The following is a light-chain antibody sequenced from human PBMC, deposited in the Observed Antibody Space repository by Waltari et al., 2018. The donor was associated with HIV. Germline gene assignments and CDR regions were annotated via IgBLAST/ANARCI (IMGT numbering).Light chain of an antibody. Sequence: QSVLTQPPSVSRAPGQRVTISCTGSSSNIGAGYDVHWYQQLPGTAPKLLISGNSNRPSGVPDRFSGSKSGTSASLAITGLRAEDEADYSCQSYDSSLSGFVFGTGTKVTVL. CDR2: GNS. CDR1: SSNIGAGYD. CDR3: QSYDSSLSGFV. V-gene: IGLV1-40*01. J-gene: IGLJ1*01.